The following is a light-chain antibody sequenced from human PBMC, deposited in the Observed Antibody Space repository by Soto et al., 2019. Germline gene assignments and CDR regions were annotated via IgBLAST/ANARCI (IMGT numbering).Light chain of an antibody. CDR1: SSDVGAYNY. Sequence: QSALTQPASVSGSPGQSITISCTGTSSDVGAYNYVSWYQQHPGKAPKLMIYEVSKRPSGVPDRFSGSKSGNTASLTFSGLQAEDEADYYCSSYGGSNNLVFGGGTKLTVL. CDR2: EVS. V-gene: IGLV2-8*01. CDR3: SSYGGSNNLV. J-gene: IGLJ2*01.